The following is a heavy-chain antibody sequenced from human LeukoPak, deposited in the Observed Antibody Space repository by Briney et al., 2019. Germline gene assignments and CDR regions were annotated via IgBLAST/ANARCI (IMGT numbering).Heavy chain of an antibody. V-gene: IGHV4-39*01. CDR1: GGSISSSSYY. CDR3: ARQFGSSWNDYYYYYMDV. D-gene: IGHD6-13*01. J-gene: IGHJ6*03. Sequence: SETLSLTCTVSGGSISSSSYYWGWIRQPPGKGLEWIGSIYYSGSTYYNPSLKSRVTISVDTSKNQFSLKLSSVTAADTAVYYCARQFGSSWNDYYYYYMDVWGKGTTVTISS. CDR2: IYYSGST.